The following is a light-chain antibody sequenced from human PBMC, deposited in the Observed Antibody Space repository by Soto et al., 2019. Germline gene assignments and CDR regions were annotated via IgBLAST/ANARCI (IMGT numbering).Light chain of an antibody. CDR3: QQRSNWPRT. CDR1: QSVSSD. Sequence: MMSHSPVALSVSPGERATLSCRASQSVSSDLAWYRQKPGQTPRLLIYDTSTRATGVPARFSGSGSGTDFTLTISSLEPEDFAVYYCQQRSNWPRTFGQGTRLEIK. V-gene: IGKV3-11*01. J-gene: IGKJ5*01. CDR2: DTS.